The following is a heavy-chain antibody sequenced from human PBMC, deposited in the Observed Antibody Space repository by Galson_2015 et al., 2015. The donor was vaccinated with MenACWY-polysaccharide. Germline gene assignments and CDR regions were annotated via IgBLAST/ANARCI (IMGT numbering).Heavy chain of an antibody. CDR3: ARDFEPGIAVAGDYYYYGMDV. D-gene: IGHD6-19*01. V-gene: IGHV6-1*01. J-gene: IGHJ6*02. Sequence: CAISGDSVSSNSAAWNWIRQSPSRGLEWPGRTYYRSKWYNDYAVSVKSRITINPDTSKNQFSLQLNSVTPEDTAVYYCARDFEPGIAVAGDYYYYGMDVWGQGTTVTVSS. CDR2: TYYRSKWYN. CDR1: GDSVSSNSAA.